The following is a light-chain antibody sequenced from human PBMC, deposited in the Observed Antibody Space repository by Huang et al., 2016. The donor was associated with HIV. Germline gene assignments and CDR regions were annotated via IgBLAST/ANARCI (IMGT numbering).Light chain of an antibody. V-gene: IGKV1-NL1*01. CDR1: QGISNS. J-gene: IGKJ1*01. CDR3: QQYYTSPT. Sequence: DIQMTQSPSSLSAFVGDTVTITCRASQGISNSVAWSQQKPGKDPKLLLYSTSRIESGVPSRFRGGGSGTDYTLTINSLQPDDFATYYWQQYYTSPTFGQGSKVEIK. CDR2: STS.